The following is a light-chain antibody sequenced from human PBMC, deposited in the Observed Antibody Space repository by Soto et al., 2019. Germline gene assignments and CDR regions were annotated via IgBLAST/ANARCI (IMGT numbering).Light chain of an antibody. V-gene: IGLV2-14*01. J-gene: IGLJ1*01. CDR1: SSDVGGYNY. Sequence: ALTQPASVSGSPGQPITISCTGTSSDVGGYNYVSWYQQHPGKAPKLMIFEVSNRPSGVSYRFSGSKSGNTASLTISGLQAEDEADYYCTSYTSSSTLYVFGSGTKVTVL. CDR2: EVS. CDR3: TSYTSSSTLYV.